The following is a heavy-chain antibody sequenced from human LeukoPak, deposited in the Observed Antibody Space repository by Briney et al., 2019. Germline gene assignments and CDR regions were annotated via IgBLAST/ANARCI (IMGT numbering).Heavy chain of an antibody. CDR3: ARLVRGVRVYYYYMDV. V-gene: IGHV3-7*01. CDR1: GFTFSSYW. J-gene: IGHJ6*03. Sequence: QSGRSLRLSCAASGFTFSSYWMSWVRQAPGKGLEWVANIKQDGSEKYYVDSVKGRFTISRDNAKNSLYLQMNSLRAEDTAVYYCARLVRGVRVYYYYMDVWGKGTTVTISS. CDR2: IKQDGSEK. D-gene: IGHD3-10*01.